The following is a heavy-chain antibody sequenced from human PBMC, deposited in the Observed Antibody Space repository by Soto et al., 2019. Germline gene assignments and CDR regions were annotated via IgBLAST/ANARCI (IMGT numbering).Heavy chain of an antibody. D-gene: IGHD5-12*01. V-gene: IGHV1-18*01. CDR3: ARVQSGYDFAY. CDR1: GYSFTSYG. Sequence: ASVKVSCKASGYSFTSYGINWVRQAPGQGLEWMGWISAYNGNTHYAQKLQGRVTMTTDTSTSTAYMELRSLRSDDTAVYYCARVQSGYDFAYWGQGTLVTVSS. J-gene: IGHJ4*02. CDR2: ISAYNGNT.